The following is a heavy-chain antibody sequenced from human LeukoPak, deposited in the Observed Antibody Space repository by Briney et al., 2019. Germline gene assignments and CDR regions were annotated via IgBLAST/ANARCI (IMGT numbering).Heavy chain of an antibody. Sequence: ASETLSLTCTVSGGSISSYYWSWIRQPPGEGLEWIGYIYYSGSTNYNPSLKSRVTISVDTSKNQFSLKLSSVTAADTAVYYCARDYYGSGSHNWFDPWGQGTLVTVSS. CDR2: IYYSGST. J-gene: IGHJ5*02. V-gene: IGHV4-59*01. CDR1: GGSISSYY. D-gene: IGHD3-10*01. CDR3: ARDYYGSGSHNWFDP.